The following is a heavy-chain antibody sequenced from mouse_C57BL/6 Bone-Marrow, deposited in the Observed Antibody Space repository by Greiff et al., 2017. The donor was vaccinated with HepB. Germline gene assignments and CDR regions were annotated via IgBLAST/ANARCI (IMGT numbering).Heavy chain of an antibody. D-gene: IGHD4-1*01. CDR1: GYTFTSYW. Sequence: VRLQQPGAELVRPGTSVKLSCKASGYTFTSYWMHWVKQRPGQGLEWIGVIDPSDSYTNYNQKFKGKATLTVDTSSSTAYMQLSSLTSEDSAVYYCARWDLWGQGTTLTVSS. CDR2: IDPSDSYT. V-gene: IGHV1-59*01. CDR3: ARWDL. J-gene: IGHJ2*01.